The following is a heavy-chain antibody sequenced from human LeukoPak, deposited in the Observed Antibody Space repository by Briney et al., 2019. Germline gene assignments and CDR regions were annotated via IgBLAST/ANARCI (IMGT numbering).Heavy chain of an antibody. V-gene: IGHV1-2*02. D-gene: IGHD2-2*01. CDR2: IDPNSGGT. Sequence: ASVKVSCEASGYTFTAWYIHWVRQAPGQGLEWMGWIDPNSGGTGYAQKFQGGVTMTRDTSITTAYMELSSLRSDDTAVYYCARDVGEYCSSTNCYASHYWGQGTLVTVSS. J-gene: IGHJ4*02. CDR1: GYTFTAWY. CDR3: ARDVGEYCSSTNCYASHY.